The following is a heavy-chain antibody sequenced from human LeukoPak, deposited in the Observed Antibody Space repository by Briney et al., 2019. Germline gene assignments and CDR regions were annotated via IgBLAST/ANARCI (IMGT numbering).Heavy chain of an antibody. V-gene: IGHV1-69*13. D-gene: IGHD3-10*01. CDR2: IIPIFGTA. Sequence: SVKVSCKASGGTFSSYAISWVRQAPGQGLEWMGGIIPIFGTANYAQKFQGRVTITADESTSTAYMELSSLRSEDTAMYYCARHNVGYGSNFYLTHWGQGTLVTVSS. CDR1: GGTFSSYA. J-gene: IGHJ1*01. CDR3: ARHNVGYGSNFYLTH.